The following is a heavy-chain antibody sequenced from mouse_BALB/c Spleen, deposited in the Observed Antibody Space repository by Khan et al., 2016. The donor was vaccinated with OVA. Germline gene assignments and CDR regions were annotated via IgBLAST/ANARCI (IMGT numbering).Heavy chain of an antibody. V-gene: IGHV1-42*01. CDR2: IDPFSGGT. J-gene: IGHJ3*01. Sequence: EVQLQQSGPELMKPGASVKISCKASGYSFTSYYIHWVMQSPGKSLEWIGYIDPFSGGTTYNQKFKGKATLTVDKSYSTAYMQLSNLTSEDSAVYYGTRRGYDAWFTYWGQGTLVTVSA. CDR3: TRRGYDAWFTY. CDR1: GYSFTSYY. D-gene: IGHD2-2*01.